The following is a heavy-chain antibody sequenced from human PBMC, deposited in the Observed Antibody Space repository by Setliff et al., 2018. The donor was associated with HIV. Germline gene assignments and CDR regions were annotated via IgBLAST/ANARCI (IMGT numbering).Heavy chain of an antibody. J-gene: IGHJ4*02. V-gene: IGHV4-31*02. D-gene: IGHD3-3*01. CDR2: IYYTGST. Sequence: PSETLSLTCTVSGGSISSGGNYWSWIRQYPGKGLEWIGYIYYTGSTYYNPSLKSRVTISVDTSKNQFSLKLNSMSAADTAVYYCAKDSRLVRYDFWSAAYIFDYWGQGTLVTVSS. CDR1: GGSISSGGNY. CDR3: AKDSRLVRYDFWSAAYIFDY.